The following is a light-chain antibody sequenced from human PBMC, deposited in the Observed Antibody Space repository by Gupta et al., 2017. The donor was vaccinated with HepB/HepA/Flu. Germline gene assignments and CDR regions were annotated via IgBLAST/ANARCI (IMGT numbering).Light chain of an antibody. CDR1: SSNIGNNF. Sequence: QSVLTQPPPVSAAPGQKVTISCSGSSSNIGNNFVSWYQQLPGTAPKLLIYEDNKRPSGIPDRFSGSKSGTSATLGITGLQTGDEADYYCGTWDSSLSVGNVFGTGTKVTVL. CDR2: EDN. J-gene: IGLJ1*01. V-gene: IGLV1-51*02. CDR3: GTWDSSLSVGNV.